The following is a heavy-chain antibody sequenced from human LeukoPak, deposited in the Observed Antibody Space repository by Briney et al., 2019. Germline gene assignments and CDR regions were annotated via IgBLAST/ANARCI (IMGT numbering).Heavy chain of an antibody. CDR1: GGSFSGYY. CDR3: ARDHPGATAAGTFDY. J-gene: IGHJ4*02. V-gene: IGHV4-34*01. CDR2: INHSGST. D-gene: IGHD6-13*01. Sequence: SETLSLTCAVYGGSFSGYYWSWIRQPPGKGLEWIGEINHSGSTNYNPSLKSRVTISVDTSKNQFSLKLSSVTAADTAVYYCARDHPGATAAGTFDYWGQGTLVTVSS.